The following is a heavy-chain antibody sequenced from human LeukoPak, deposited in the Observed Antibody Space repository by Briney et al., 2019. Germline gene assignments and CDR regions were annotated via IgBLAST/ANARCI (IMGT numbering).Heavy chain of an antibody. V-gene: IGHV3-64*01. CDR3: ARDAGYCSGGSCPTYYFDY. D-gene: IGHD2-15*01. Sequence: GGSLTLSCAASGFTVISNYMHWVRQAPGKGLEYVSAISSNGGSTYYANSVKGRFTISRDNSKNTLYLQMGSLRAEDMAVYYCARDAGYCSGGSCPTYYFDYWGQGTLVTVSS. CDR2: ISSNGGST. CDR1: GFTVISNY. J-gene: IGHJ4*02.